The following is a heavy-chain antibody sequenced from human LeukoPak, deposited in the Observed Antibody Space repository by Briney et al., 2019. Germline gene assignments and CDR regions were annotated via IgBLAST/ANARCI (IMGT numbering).Heavy chain of an antibody. J-gene: IGHJ4*02. D-gene: IGHD3-22*01. CDR3: ARGTIGVFSYFDL. V-gene: IGHV3-30-3*01. Sequence: GGSLRLSCAASGFTFSDYYMSWIRQAPGKGLEWVAVISYDGSNKYYADSVKGRFTISRDNSKNTLYLQMNSLRAEDTAVYYCARGTIGVFSYFDLWGQGTLVTVSS. CDR1: GFTFSDYY. CDR2: ISYDGSNK.